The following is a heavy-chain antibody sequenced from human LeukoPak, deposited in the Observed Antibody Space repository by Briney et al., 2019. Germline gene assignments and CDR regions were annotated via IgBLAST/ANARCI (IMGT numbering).Heavy chain of an antibody. V-gene: IGHV3-7*05. CDR3: ARVFVWGSYRTDPFDY. CDR2: IKQDGSEK. CDR1: GFTFSSYW. D-gene: IGHD3-16*02. J-gene: IGHJ4*02. Sequence: GGSLRLSCAASGFTFSSYWMSWVRQAPGKGLEWVANIKQDGSEKYYVDSVKGRFTISRGNAKNLLYLQMNSLRAEDTAVYYCARVFVWGSYRTDPFDYWGQGTLVTVSS.